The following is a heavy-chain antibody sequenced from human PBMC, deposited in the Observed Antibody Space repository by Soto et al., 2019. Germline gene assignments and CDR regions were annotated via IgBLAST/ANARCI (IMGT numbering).Heavy chain of an antibody. CDR3: ARDLYQGLSWFDP. CDR2: ISYSGGS. V-gene: IGHV4-59*01. D-gene: IGHD3-16*02. J-gene: IGHJ5*02. Sequence: PSETLSLTCTVSGGSISSYYWSWIRQPPGKGLELIGHISYSGGSKYNPSFRSRISMSIDTSKSQVSLRLSSVTAADTAIYYCARDLYQGLSWFDPWGQGTLVTVSS. CDR1: GGSISSYY.